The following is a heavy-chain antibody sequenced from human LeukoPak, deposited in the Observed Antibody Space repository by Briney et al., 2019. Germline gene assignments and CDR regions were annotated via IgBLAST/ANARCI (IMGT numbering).Heavy chain of an antibody. Sequence: SQTLSLTCTVSGGSISSGNYYWSWIRQPPGTGLEWIGYIYYSGSTYYNPSLKSRVTISVDTSKNQFSLKLSSVTAADTAVYYCARDHYYDSSGYYYPNWFDPWGQGTLVTVSS. J-gene: IGHJ5*02. D-gene: IGHD3-22*01. CDR3: ARDHYYDSSGYYYPNWFDP. CDR2: IYYSGST. CDR1: GGSISSGNYY. V-gene: IGHV4-30-4*01.